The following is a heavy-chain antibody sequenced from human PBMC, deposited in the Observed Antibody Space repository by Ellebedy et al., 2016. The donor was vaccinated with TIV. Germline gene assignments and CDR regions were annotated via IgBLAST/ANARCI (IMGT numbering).Heavy chain of an antibody. CDR3: ARFRSGIVVVPAHYGMDV. Sequence: SETLSLXXIVSGDSFSSDSSFWSWIRQPAGRGLEWIGYIYHTGDTNYNPSLKSRVTISVDTSKNQFSLKLSSVTAADTAVYYCARFRSGIVVVPAHYGMDVWGQGTTVTVSS. D-gene: IGHD2-2*01. CDR2: IYHTGDT. CDR1: GDSFSSDSSF. V-gene: IGHV4-61*01. J-gene: IGHJ6*02.